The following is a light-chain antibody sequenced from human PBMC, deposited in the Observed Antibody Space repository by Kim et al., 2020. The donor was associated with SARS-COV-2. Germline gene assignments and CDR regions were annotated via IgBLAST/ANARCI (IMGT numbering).Light chain of an antibody. CDR2: YDT. CDR3: QVWDSGSDQWV. V-gene: IGLV3-21*04. J-gene: IGLJ3*02. Sequence: APGKTATSTGGGDDIGTKSVHGYQQKPGQAPVLVIYYDTDRPSGIPERFSASNSGNTATLTVSRVEAGDEADYYCQVWDSGSDQWVFGGGTQLTVL. CDR1: DIGTKS.